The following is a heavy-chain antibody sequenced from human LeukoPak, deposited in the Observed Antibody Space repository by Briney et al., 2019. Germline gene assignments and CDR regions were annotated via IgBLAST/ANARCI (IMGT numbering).Heavy chain of an antibody. Sequence: ASVKVSCKASGYTFNGYGISWVRQAPGQGLEWMGWISAYNGNTNYAQRLQSRVTMTTDTSTSTAYMELRSLRFDDTAVYYCARQPTANYDYVWGSYRHPDYWGQGTLVTVSS. CDR2: ISAYNGNT. CDR3: ARQPTANYDYVWGSYRHPDY. D-gene: IGHD3-16*02. CDR1: GYTFNGYG. J-gene: IGHJ4*02. V-gene: IGHV1-18*01.